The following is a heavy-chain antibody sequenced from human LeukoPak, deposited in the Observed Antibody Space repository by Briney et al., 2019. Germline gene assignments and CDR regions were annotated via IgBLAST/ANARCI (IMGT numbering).Heavy chain of an antibody. CDR1: GGSFSGYY. V-gene: IGHV4-34*01. D-gene: IGHD2-2*01. Sequence: SETLSLTCAVYGGSFSGYYWSWIRQPPGKGLERIGEINHSGSTNYNPSLKSRVTISVDTSKNQFSLKLSSVTAADTAVYCCARGVVATVVPAAMPVYYFDYWGQGTLVTVSS. CDR2: INHSGST. CDR3: ARGVVATVVPAAMPVYYFDY. J-gene: IGHJ4*02.